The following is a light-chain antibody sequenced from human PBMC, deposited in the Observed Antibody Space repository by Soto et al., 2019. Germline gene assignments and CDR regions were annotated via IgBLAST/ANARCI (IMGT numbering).Light chain of an antibody. CDR1: QRVSSSY. V-gene: IGKV3D-20*01. J-gene: IGKJ5*01. Sequence: EIVLTQSPATLSLSPGERATLSCGASQRVSSSYLAWYQQKPGLAPRLLIYDASSRATGIPDRFSGSGSGTDFTLTISSLEPEDFAVYYCQQYGSSPPITFGQGTRLEIK. CDR3: QQYGSSPPIT. CDR2: DAS.